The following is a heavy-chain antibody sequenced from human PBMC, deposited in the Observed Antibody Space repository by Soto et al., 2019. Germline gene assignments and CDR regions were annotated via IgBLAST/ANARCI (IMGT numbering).Heavy chain of an antibody. CDR1: GFTFSSNW. Sequence: HPGGSLRLSCAASGFTFSSNWMHWVRQAPGKGLVWVSRINIDGSATTYADSVKGRFTVSRDNAKNTLFLQMNSLRAEDTAVYYCATSPPGIAVAANWGQGTLVTVSS. D-gene: IGHD6-19*01. CDR3: ATSPPGIAVAAN. V-gene: IGHV3-74*01. CDR2: INIDGSAT. J-gene: IGHJ4*02.